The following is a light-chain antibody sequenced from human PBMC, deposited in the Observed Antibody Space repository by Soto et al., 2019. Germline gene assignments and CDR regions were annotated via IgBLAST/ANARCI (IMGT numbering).Light chain of an antibody. Sequence: DIQMTQSPSSLSASVGDRVTITCPASQDISNYLNWYQQKPGKAPKLLIYDASNLETGVPSRFSGSGYGSDFTVTISSLQPEDSATYYGQQYDNLPLTFGGGTKVEIK. J-gene: IGKJ4*01. V-gene: IGKV1-33*01. CDR2: DAS. CDR1: QDISNY. CDR3: QQYDNLPLT.